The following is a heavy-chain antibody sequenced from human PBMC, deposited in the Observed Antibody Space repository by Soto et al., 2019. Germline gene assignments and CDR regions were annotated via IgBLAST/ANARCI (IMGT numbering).Heavy chain of an antibody. CDR1: GYSFTSYW. Sequence: GESLKLSCKGSGYSFTSYWISWVRQMPGKGLEWMGRIDPSDSYTNYSPSFQGHVTISADKSISTAYLQWSSLKASDTAMYYCARGEVVVVAAPDYYGMDVWGQGTTVTVSS. J-gene: IGHJ6*02. CDR3: ARGEVVVVAAPDYYGMDV. V-gene: IGHV5-10-1*01. D-gene: IGHD2-15*01. CDR2: IDPSDSYT.